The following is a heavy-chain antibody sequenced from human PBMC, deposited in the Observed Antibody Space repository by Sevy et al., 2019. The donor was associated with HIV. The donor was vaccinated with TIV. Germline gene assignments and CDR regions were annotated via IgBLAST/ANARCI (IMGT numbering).Heavy chain of an antibody. Sequence: GGSLRLSCAASGFTFSSYWMSWVRQAPGKGLEWGANIKQDGSEKYYVDSVKRRFTISRDNAKNSLYLQMNSLRAEDTAVYYCARGLGEWELLDYWGQGTLVTVSS. CDR2: IKQDGSEK. V-gene: IGHV3-7*01. CDR1: GFTFSSYW. D-gene: IGHD1-26*01. J-gene: IGHJ4*02. CDR3: ARGLGEWELLDY.